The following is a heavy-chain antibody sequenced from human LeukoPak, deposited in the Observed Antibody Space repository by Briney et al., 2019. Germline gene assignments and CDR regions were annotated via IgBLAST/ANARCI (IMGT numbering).Heavy chain of an antibody. J-gene: IGHJ4*02. CDR3: ARAHYYGSGSYYFDY. Sequence: SETLSLTCTVSGGSISSYCWSWIRQPPGKGLEWIGYIYYSGSTNYNPSLKSRVTISVDTSKNQFSLKLSSVTAADTAVYYCARAHYYGSGSYYFDYWGQGTLVTVSS. CDR2: IYYSGST. V-gene: IGHV4-59*01. D-gene: IGHD3-10*01. CDR1: GGSISSYC.